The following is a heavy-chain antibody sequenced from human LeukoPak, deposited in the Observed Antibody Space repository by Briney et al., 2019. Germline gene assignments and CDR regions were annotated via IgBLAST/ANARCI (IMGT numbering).Heavy chain of an antibody. CDR3: VRSSSAPRLDY. D-gene: IGHD6-25*01. CDR2: IYHSGST. CDR1: RGSISSGAYY. J-gene: IGHJ4*02. V-gene: IGHV4-31*03. Sequence: SETLSLTCTVSRGSISSGAYYWSWIRQHPGKGLEWLGYIYHSGSTYYNPCLESRISISLDTSKNQFSLKLSSVTAADTAVYYCVRSSSAPRLDYWGQGTLVTVSS.